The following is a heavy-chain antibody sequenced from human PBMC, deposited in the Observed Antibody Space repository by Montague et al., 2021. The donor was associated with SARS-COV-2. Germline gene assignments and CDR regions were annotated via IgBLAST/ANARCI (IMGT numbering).Heavy chain of an antibody. D-gene: IGHD3-3*01. CDR3: ARHSGDYTIFGVVIYYMDV. CDR2: IYYSGST. CDR1: GGSISSSSHY. J-gene: IGHJ6*03. V-gene: IGHV4-39*01. Sequence: SETLSLTCTVSGGSISSSSHYWGWIRQPPGKGLEWIGSIYYSGSTYYNPSLKSRVTISVDTSKNQFSLKLSSVTAADTAVFYCARHSGDYTIFGVVIYYMDVWGKGNTVTVSS.